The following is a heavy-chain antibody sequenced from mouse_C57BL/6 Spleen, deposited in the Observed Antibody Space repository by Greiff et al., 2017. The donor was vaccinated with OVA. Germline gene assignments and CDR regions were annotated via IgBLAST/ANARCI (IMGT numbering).Heavy chain of an antibody. CDR3: ARWLPHYAMDY. J-gene: IGHJ4*01. CDR1: GYAFSSSW. V-gene: IGHV1-82*01. CDR2: IYPGDGDT. D-gene: IGHD2-2*01. Sequence: VKLVESGPELVKPGASVKISCKASGYAFSSSWMNWVKQRPGKGLEWIGRIYPGDGDTNYNGKFKGKATLTADKSSSTAYMQLSSLTSEDSAVYFCARWLPHYAMDYWGQGTSVTVSS.